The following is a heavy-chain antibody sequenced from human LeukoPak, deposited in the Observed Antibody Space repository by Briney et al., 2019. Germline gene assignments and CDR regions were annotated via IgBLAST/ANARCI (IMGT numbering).Heavy chain of an antibody. Sequence: SETLSLTCTVSGGSISSYYWSWIRQPAGKGLEWMGYIYYSGSTNYNPSLKSRVTISVDTSKNQFSLKLSSVTAADTAVYYCARHVREYRYDSTLYYFDYWGQGTLVTVSS. J-gene: IGHJ4*02. V-gene: IGHV4-59*08. CDR2: IYYSGST. D-gene: IGHD3-22*01. CDR1: GGSISSYY. CDR3: ARHVREYRYDSTLYYFDY.